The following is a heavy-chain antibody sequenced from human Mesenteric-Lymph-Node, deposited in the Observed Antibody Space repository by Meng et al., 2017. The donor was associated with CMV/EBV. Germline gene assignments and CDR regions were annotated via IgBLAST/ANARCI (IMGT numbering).Heavy chain of an antibody. CDR2: IDSSGTKI. J-gene: IGHJ6*02. V-gene: IGHV3-11*01. CDR3: ARLHTPYPDVYYYYALDV. CDR1: GFTFSDYY. Sequence: GESLKISCEASGFTFSDYYMSWIRQAPGKGLEWVSYIDSSGTKINYADSVKGRFTSTRDNAKNSVYLQMNSLRAEDTAEYYCARLHTPYPDVYYYYALDVWGQGTTVTVSS. D-gene: IGHD3-10*02.